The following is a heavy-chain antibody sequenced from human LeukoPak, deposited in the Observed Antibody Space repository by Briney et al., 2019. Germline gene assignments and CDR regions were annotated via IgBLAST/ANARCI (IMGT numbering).Heavy chain of an antibody. CDR1: GGSISSYY. CDR2: IYYSGST. D-gene: IGHD3-16*01. CDR3: ARSLAPAWGYFDY. Sequence: SETLSLTCTVSGGSISSYYWNWIRQPAGKGLEWIGYIYYSGSTNYNPSLKSRVTISVDTSKNQFSLKLSSVTAADTAVYYCARSLAPAWGYFDYWGQGTLVTVSS. J-gene: IGHJ4*02. V-gene: IGHV4-59*01.